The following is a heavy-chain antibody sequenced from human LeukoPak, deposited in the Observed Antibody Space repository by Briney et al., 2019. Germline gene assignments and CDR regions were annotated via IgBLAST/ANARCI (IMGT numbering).Heavy chain of an antibody. V-gene: IGHV4-39*01. CDR1: GGSISTSDRY. CDR2: IYYSGIT. J-gene: IGHJ6*03. D-gene: IGHD3-10*01. CDR3: ARHQEAMVRGVLYYMDV. Sequence: SETLSLTCTVSGGSISTSDRYWGWIRQPPGKGMEWIGSIYYSGITYRNPSLKSRVTISVDTSKNQFSLRLSSVTAADTAVYYCARHQEAMVRGVLYYMDVWGKGTTVTISS.